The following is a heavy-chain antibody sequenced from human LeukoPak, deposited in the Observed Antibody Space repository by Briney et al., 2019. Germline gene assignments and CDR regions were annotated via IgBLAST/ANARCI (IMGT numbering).Heavy chain of an antibody. D-gene: IGHD3-22*01. CDR2: IKQDGSEK. V-gene: IGHV3-7*01. CDR1: GFTFSSYN. CDR3: ARDLSQTYYYDSSGYLY. J-gene: IGHJ4*02. Sequence: GGSLRLSRAASGFTFSSYNMNWVRQAPGKGLEWVANIKQDGSEKYYVDSVKGRFTISRDNAKNSLYLQMNSLRAEDTAVYYCARDLSQTYYYDSSGYLYWGQGTLVTVSS.